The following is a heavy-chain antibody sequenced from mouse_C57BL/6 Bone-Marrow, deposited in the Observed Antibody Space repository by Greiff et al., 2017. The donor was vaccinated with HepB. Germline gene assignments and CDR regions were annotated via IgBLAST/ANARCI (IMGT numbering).Heavy chain of an antibody. Sequence: EVQLQESGPVLVKPGASVKMSCKASGYTFTDYYMNWVKQSHGKSLEWIGVINPYNGGTSYNQKFKGKATLTVDKSSSTAYMELNSLTSEDSAVYYCARMGAYGSSSPWYFDVWGTGTTVTVSS. D-gene: IGHD1-1*01. V-gene: IGHV1-19*01. CDR3: ARMGAYGSSSPWYFDV. J-gene: IGHJ1*03. CDR2: INPYNGGT. CDR1: GYTFTDYY.